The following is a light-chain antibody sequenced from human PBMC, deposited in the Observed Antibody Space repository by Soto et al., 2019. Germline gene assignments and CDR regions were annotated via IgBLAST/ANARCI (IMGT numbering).Light chain of an antibody. J-gene: IGKJ1*01. CDR3: QQYGSSGT. Sequence: EIVLTQSPATLSLSPGERATLSCRASQSVSNYLAWYQQKPGQAPRLLIYDASNRATDIPARFSGSGSGTDFTLTISRLEPEDFAVYYCQQYGSSGTFGQGTKVDIK. CDR1: QSVSNY. CDR2: DAS. V-gene: IGKV3-11*01.